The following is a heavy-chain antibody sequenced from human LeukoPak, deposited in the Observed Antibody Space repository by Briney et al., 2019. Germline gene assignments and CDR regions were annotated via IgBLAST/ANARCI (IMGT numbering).Heavy chain of an antibody. D-gene: IGHD6-6*01. V-gene: IGHV5-51*01. CDR2: IYPRDSDT. CDR3: ARRSSIAAHLFDY. Sequence: PGESLKISCKGSEYSFSSYWIGWVRQMPGKGLEWMGIIYPRDSDTRYSPSFQGQVTISADKSISTAYLQWSSLKASDTAMYYCARRSSIAAHLFDYWGQGALVTVSS. CDR1: EYSFSSYW. J-gene: IGHJ4*02.